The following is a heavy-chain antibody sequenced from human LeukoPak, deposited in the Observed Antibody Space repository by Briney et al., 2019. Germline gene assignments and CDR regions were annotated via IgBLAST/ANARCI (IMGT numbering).Heavy chain of an antibody. V-gene: IGHV3-49*03. J-gene: IGHJ3*02. CDR3: TRDMGLSYYDFWSGYPAFDI. Sequence: GGSLRVSCTASGFTFGDYTMSWFRQAPGKGLEWVGFIRGKAYGGTTEYAASVKGRFTISRDDSKSIAYLHMNSLKTEDTAVYYCTRDMGLSYYDFWSGYPAFDIWGQGTMVTVSS. D-gene: IGHD3-3*01. CDR2: IRGKAYGGTT. CDR1: GFTFGDYT.